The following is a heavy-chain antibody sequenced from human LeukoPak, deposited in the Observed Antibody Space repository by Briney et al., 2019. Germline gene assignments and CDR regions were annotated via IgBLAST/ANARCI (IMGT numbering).Heavy chain of an antibody. CDR3: AKDQAKDRRAPYYYGMDV. CDR2: MNPNSGNT. J-gene: IGHJ6*02. V-gene: IGHV1-8*01. Sequence: ASVKVSCKASGYTFTSYDINWVRQATGQGLEWMGWMNPNSGNTGYAQKFQGRVTMTRNTSISTAYMELSSLRSEDTALYYCAKDQAKDRRAPYYYGMDVWGQGATVTVSS. D-gene: IGHD2-15*01. CDR1: GYTFTSYD.